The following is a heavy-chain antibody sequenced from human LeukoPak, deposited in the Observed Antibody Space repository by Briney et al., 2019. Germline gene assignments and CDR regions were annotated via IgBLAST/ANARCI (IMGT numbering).Heavy chain of an antibody. V-gene: IGHV3-30*02. CDR3: AKDKSYYDFWSGYYTLFDY. CDR1: GFTFSSYG. D-gene: IGHD3-3*01. J-gene: IGHJ4*02. Sequence: GGSLRLSCAASGFTFSSYGMHWVRQVPGKGLEWVAFIRYDGSNKYYADSVKGRFTISRDNSKNTLYLQMNSLRAEDTAVYYCAKDKSYYDFWSGYYTLFDYWGQGTLVTVSS. CDR2: IRYDGSNK.